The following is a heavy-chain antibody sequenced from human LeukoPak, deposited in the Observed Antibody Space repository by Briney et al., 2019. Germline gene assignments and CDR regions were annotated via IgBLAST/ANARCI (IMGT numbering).Heavy chain of an antibody. J-gene: IGHJ4*02. CDR3: ARRGYSYGEFEY. CDR2: LSGIGGST. D-gene: IGHD5-18*01. V-gene: IGHV3-23*01. CDR1: GFSFSSYA. Sequence: GGSLRLSCAASGFSFSSYAMSWVRQAPGKGLEWVSSLSGIGGSTYHADSLKGRFTTSRGNSKNTLYLQMNILRAEDTAVYYCARRGYSYGEFEYWGQGTLVTVSS.